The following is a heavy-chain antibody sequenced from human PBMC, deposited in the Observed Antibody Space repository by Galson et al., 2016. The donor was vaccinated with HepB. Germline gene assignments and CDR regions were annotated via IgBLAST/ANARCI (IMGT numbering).Heavy chain of an antibody. CDR1: GFRFDYIG. D-gene: IGHD4/OR15-4a*01. CDR2: INWSGDTT. CDR3: ARDDYSGGRGSPDY. J-gene: IGHJ4*02. V-gene: IGHV3-20*04. Sequence: LRLSCAASGFRFDYIGMGWLRQAPGKGLEWVSGINWSGDTTGYADSVKGRFTISRDNSNNTLYLQMNSLTTEDTAVYYCARDDYSGGRGSPDYWGQGTLSPSPQ.